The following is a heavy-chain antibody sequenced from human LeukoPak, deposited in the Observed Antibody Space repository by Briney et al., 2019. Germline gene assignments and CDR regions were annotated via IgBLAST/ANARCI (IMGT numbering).Heavy chain of an antibody. CDR3: AKMRSNWNDEAIDY. CDR1: GFTFCSYA. J-gene: IGHJ4*02. CDR2: ISGSGGST. Sequence: GVSLRLSCAASGFTFCSYAMSWVRQAPGKGLEWVSAISGSGGSTYYADSVKGRFTISRDNFKNTLYLQMNSLRAEDTAVYYCAKMRSNWNDEAIDYWGQGTLVTVSS. D-gene: IGHD1-20*01. V-gene: IGHV3-23*01.